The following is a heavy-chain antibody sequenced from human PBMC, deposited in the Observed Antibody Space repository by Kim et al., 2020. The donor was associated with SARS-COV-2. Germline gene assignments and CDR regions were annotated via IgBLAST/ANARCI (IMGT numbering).Heavy chain of an antibody. D-gene: IGHD2-15*01. CDR3: ARALYYNGMDV. CDR2: TYYRGTT. CDR1: GDSARRYY. Sequence: SETLSLSCSVSGDSARRYYWSWVRQPPGKGLEWIGYTYYRGTTDYNPSLNSRATISVDTSNNRISLNLTSVTAADTAVYFCARALYYNGMDVWGHGTTV. V-gene: IGHV4-59*02. J-gene: IGHJ6*02.